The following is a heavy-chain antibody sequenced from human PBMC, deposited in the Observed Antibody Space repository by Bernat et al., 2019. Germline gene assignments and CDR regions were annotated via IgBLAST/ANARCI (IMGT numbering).Heavy chain of an antibody. CDR3: ASGSYCSTTNCYIPLDY. Sequence: QVQLVESGGGLVQPGGSLRLSCTASTFALSDHNIHWVRQAPGKGLEWVAVIWYDGSNKYYADSVKGRFTISRDNSQNTLYLQMNSLRAEDTAVYYCASGSYCSTTNCYIPLDYWGQGTLVTVSS. CDR1: TFALSDHN. J-gene: IGHJ4*02. D-gene: IGHD2-2*02. V-gene: IGHV3-33*08. CDR2: IWYDGSNK.